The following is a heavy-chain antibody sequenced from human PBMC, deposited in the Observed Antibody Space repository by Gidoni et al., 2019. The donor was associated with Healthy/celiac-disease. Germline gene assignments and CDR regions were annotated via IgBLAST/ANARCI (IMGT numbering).Heavy chain of an antibody. CDR1: GFTVSSNY. Sequence: EVQLVESGGGLVQPGGSLRLSCAASGFTVSSNYMSWVRQAPGKGLEWVSVIYSGGSTYYADSVKGRFTISRDNSKNTLYLQMNSLRAEDTAVYYCARLITYYDSSGYHGFFDYWGQGTLVTVSS. J-gene: IGHJ4*02. CDR2: IYSGGST. D-gene: IGHD3-22*01. CDR3: ARLITYYDSSGYHGFFDY. V-gene: IGHV3-66*02.